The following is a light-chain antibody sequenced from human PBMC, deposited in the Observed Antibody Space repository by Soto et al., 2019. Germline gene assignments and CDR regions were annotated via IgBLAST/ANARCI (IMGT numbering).Light chain of an antibody. CDR3: QPYGSSPFT. Sequence: EIVLTQSPGTLSLSPGERATLSCRASQSVSSSYLAWYQQKPGQAPRLLIYGASSRATGIPDRFSGSGSGTDFTLTISRLEPEDFAVYYCQPYGSSPFTFGPGNKVDIK. CDR2: GAS. V-gene: IGKV3-20*01. CDR1: QSVSSSY. J-gene: IGKJ3*01.